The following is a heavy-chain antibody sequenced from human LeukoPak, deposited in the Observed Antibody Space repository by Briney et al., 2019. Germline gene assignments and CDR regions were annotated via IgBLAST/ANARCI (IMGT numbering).Heavy chain of an antibody. J-gene: IGHJ5*02. CDR3: ARDRVTPSSIAARRRWFDP. CDR1: GGSISSSSYY. CDR2: IYYSGST. Sequence: SETRSLTCTVSGGSISSSSYYWGWIRQPPGKGLEWIGSIYYSGSTYYNPSLKSRVTISVDTSKNQFSLKLSSVTAADTAVYYCARDRVTPSSIAARRRWFDPWGQGTLVTVSS. D-gene: IGHD6-6*01. V-gene: IGHV4-39*07.